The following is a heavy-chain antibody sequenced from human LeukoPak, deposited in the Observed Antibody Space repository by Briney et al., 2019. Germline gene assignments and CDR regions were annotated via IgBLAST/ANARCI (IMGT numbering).Heavy chain of an antibody. CDR1: GGSISSSSAY. D-gene: IGHD5-18*01. CDR2: IYYRKNT. J-gene: IGHJ4*02. V-gene: IGHV4-39*01. Sequence: PSETLSLTCTVSGGSISSSSAYWGWIRQPPGKGLEWIGSIYYRKNTYYSPSLKSRVTISADTSKNQFSLTLGSVSATDTAVYYCASPRGFSYGYFDYWGQGTLVTVSS. CDR3: ASPRGFSYGYFDY.